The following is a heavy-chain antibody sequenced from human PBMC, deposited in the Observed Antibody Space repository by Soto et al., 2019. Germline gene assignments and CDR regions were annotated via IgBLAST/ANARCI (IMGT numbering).Heavy chain of an antibody. CDR3: TTDSYITIVIVRFDY. CDR1: GAIFGGYG. J-gene: IGHJ4*01. Sequence: SLRLSCAASGAIFGGYGMHWVRQAPGKGLEWVAVIRYDGSNINYADSVMGRFTISRDNSKNTLYLEMNSLRAEDTAVYYCTTDSYITIVIVRFDYWGHGTLVTVSS. CDR2: IRYDGSNI. D-gene: IGHD3-22*01. V-gene: IGHV3-33*01.